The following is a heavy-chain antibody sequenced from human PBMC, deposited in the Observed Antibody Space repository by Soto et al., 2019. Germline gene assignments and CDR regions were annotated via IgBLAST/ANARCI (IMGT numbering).Heavy chain of an antibody. Sequence: SETLSLTCTVSGDSVTNYFWSWMRQPPGKGLEWIGHMYHGGRTNYSPSLKSRVTTSLDSPRNQFSLNLSSVTAADTAVYFCARDPGYCTNGVCPIFDFWGQGLLVTVSS. D-gene: IGHD2-8*01. CDR3: ARDPGYCTNGVCPIFDF. J-gene: IGHJ4*02. CDR1: GDSVTNYF. CDR2: MYHGGRT. V-gene: IGHV4-59*02.